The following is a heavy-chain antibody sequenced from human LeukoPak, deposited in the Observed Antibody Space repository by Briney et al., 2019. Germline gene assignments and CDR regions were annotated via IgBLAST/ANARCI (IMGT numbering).Heavy chain of an antibody. V-gene: IGHV4-39*01. J-gene: IGHJ6*03. CDR2: IYYSGST. D-gene: IGHD2-2*01. CDR3: ARHVPGVVPAAMDYMDV. Sequence: TSETLSLTCTVSGGSISSSSYYWGWIRQPPGKGLEWIGSIYYSGSTYYNPSLKSRVTISVDTSKNQFSLKLSSVTAADTAVYYCARHVPGVVPAAMDYMDVWGKGTTVTISS. CDR1: GGSISSSSYY.